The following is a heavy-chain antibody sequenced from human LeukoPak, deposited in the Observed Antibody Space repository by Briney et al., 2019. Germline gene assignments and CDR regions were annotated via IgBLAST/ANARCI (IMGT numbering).Heavy chain of an antibody. J-gene: IGHJ2*01. CDR1: GGSFSGYY. D-gene: IGHD4-11*01. V-gene: IGHV4-34*01. CDR3: ARSYGDYIWYFDP. Sequence: SETLSLTCAVYGGSFSGYYWSWIRQPPGKGLEWIGTIYRTGSTYYSPSLKSRVSISMDASKNHFSLTLTSVTAADTAVYYCARSYGDYIWYFDPWGRGTLVTVSS. CDR2: IYRTGST.